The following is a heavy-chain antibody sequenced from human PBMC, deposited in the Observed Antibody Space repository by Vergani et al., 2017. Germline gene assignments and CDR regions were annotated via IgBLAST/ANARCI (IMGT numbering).Heavy chain of an antibody. D-gene: IGHD1-26*01. CDR1: FDSIRNLY. Sequence: QVQLQESGPGLVKSSETLSLTCSVSFDSIRNLYCNWIRQPPGKGLECIGSIHYSENTNYNPSLKTRVTISVDTSMNQFSLTLTSVTAADTAVYYCASDTHSGQRADRWGQGILVTVTS. V-gene: IGHV4-59*11. CDR3: ASDTHSGQRADR. CDR2: IHYSENT. J-gene: IGHJ5*02.